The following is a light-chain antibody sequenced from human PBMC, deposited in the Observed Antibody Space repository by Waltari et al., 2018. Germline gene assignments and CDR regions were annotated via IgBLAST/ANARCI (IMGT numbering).Light chain of an antibody. CDR1: SIYIGHYDY. Sequence: QSALTQPASVSGSPGQSISISCTGTSIYIGHYDYVSWYQQQPGKAPKRMISEVSHRPSGVSNRFSDSKSGNTASLIISGLQSEDEGDYYCSSYSGTNTRVIFGGGTKLTVL. V-gene: IGLV2-14*01. CDR2: EVS. CDR3: SSYSGTNTRVI. J-gene: IGLJ2*01.